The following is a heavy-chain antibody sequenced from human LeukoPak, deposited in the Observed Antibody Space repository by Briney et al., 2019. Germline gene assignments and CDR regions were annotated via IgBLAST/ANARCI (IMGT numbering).Heavy chain of an antibody. CDR3: AKDLGVFWYSSSWDSSFYDY. Sequence: GGSLRLSCVGSGFSFSNYWMSWVRQAPGKGLEWVANVKQDGSEQYYADSVKGRFTISRDNSKNTLYLQMNSLRAEDTAVYYCAKDLGVFWYSSSWDSSFYDYWGQGTLVTVSS. V-gene: IGHV3-7*03. CDR1: GFSFSNYW. CDR2: VKQDGSEQ. J-gene: IGHJ4*02. D-gene: IGHD6-13*01.